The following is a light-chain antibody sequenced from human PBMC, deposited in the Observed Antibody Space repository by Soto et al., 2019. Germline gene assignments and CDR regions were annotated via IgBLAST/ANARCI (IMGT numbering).Light chain of an antibody. Sequence: EIVLTQSPGTLSLSPGERATLSCRASQSVSNNYLAWYQQKPGQAPRLLIYGASNRATGIPDRFSGSGSGTEFTLTISSLQSEDFAVYFCQQYNNWPPTFGQGTKVDI. V-gene: IGKV3D-15*01. CDR3: QQYNNWPPT. J-gene: IGKJ1*01. CDR1: QSVSNN. CDR2: GAS.